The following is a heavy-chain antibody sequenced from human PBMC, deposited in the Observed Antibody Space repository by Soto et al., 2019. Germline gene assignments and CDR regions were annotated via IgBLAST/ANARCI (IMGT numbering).Heavy chain of an antibody. CDR2: INPSGGST. J-gene: IGHJ3*02. CDR1: GYTFTSYY. D-gene: IGHD6-13*01. Sequence: EASVKVSCKASGYTFTSYYMHWVRQAPGQGLEWMGIINPSGGSTSYAQKFQGRVTMTRDTSTSTVYMELSSLRSEDTAVYYCARARAAAGTPDAFDIWGQGTMVTVSS. CDR3: ARARAAAGTPDAFDI. V-gene: IGHV1-46*03.